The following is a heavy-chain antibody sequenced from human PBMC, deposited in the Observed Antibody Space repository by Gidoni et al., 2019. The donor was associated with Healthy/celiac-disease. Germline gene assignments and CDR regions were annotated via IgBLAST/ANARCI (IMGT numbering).Heavy chain of an antibody. CDR3: ARHSPYCSGGSCYLRYYMDV. CDR2: TYYSGST. Sequence: QVPLQESGPGLLRPSETLSLPCTVPGGSIRRSYWSWIRQPPGKGLEWIGYTYYSGSTNYNPSLKSRVTISVDTSKNQFSLKLSSVTAADTAVYYCARHSPYCSGGSCYLRYYMDVWGKGTTVTVSS. D-gene: IGHD2-15*01. J-gene: IGHJ6*03. CDR1: GGSIRRSY. V-gene: IGHV4-59*08.